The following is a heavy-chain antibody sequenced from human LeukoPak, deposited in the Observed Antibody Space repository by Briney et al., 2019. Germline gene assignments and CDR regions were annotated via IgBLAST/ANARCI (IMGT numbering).Heavy chain of an antibody. CDR2: ISESDGST. Sequence: GGSLRLSCAASGLAFSNYAMSWVRQAPGKGLEWVSGISESDGSTYYADSVKGRFTISRDTSKNTLYLQMNSLRAEDTAVYYCAKGRIAAGGDFDYWGQGTLVAVSS. CDR1: GLAFSNYA. V-gene: IGHV3-23*01. D-gene: IGHD6-13*01. CDR3: AKGRIAAGGDFDY. J-gene: IGHJ4*02.